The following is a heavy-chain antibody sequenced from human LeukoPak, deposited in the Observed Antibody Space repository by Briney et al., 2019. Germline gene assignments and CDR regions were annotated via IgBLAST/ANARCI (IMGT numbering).Heavy chain of an antibody. CDR2: ILSDGSGD. CDR1: GFSFNNYD. Sequence: GGSLRLSCVASGFSFNNYDMHWVRQAPGKGLEWVAVILSDGSGDHFADSVRGRFTISRDNSKNTLYLQMNGLRAEDTAVYYCAKTVGANKNYFDYWGQGTLVTVSS. CDR3: AKTVGANKNYFDY. V-gene: IGHV3-30*18. J-gene: IGHJ4*02. D-gene: IGHD1-26*01.